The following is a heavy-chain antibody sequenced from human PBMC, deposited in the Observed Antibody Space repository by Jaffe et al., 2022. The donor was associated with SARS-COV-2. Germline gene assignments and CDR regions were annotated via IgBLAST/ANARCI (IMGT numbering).Heavy chain of an antibody. CDR1: GFAFSDYG. CDR3: AKGYDYDRSGYTFLDF. D-gene: IGHD3-22*01. Sequence: QVQLVESGGGVVQPGGSLSLSCAASGFAFSDYGIHWVRQAPGKGLEWVAVISYDGSSQYFGDSVKGRFTVSRDNSRNTLYLHMKSLRPEDTAVYYCAKGYDYDRSGYTFLDFWGQGSLVTVSS. J-gene: IGHJ4*02. CDR2: ISYDGSSQ. V-gene: IGHV3-30*18.